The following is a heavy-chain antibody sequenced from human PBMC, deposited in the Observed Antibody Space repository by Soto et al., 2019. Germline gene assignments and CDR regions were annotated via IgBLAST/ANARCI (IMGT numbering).Heavy chain of an antibody. CDR3: ARAQYDYVWGSYRPNWFDP. J-gene: IGHJ5*02. D-gene: IGHD3-16*02. CDR1: GGTFSSYA. Sequence: QVQLVQSGAEVKKPGSSVKVSCKASGGTFSSYAISWVRQAPGQGLEWMGGIIPIFGTANYAQKFQGRVTITADESTSTAYMELSSLRSEDTAVYYCARAQYDYVWGSYRPNWFDPRGQGTLVTVSS. CDR2: IIPIFGTA. V-gene: IGHV1-69*01.